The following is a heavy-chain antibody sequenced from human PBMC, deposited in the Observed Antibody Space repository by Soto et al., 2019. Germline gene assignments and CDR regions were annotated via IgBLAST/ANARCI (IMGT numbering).Heavy chain of an antibody. CDR3: ARGMTPPGAPAWYYFDS. D-gene: IGHD2-8*02. CDR2: FSLSGTT. J-gene: IGHJ4*02. Sequence: SETLSLTCTVSGASITGSSYWSWIRQPAGKGLEWIGRFSLSGTTNYNPSLRSRVTMSADVSKNQFSLRLTSVTAADAALYYCARGMTPPGAPAWYYFDSWGQGTLVTVSS. CDR1: GASITGSSY. V-gene: IGHV4-4*07.